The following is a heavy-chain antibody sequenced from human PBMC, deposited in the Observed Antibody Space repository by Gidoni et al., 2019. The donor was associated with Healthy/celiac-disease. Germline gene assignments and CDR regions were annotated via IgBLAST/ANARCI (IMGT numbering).Heavy chain of an antibody. V-gene: IGHV3-9*01. CDR1: GFTFDDYA. CDR3: AKAIHMVRGVGMDV. Sequence: EVQLVESGGGLVQPGRSLRLSCAASGFTFDDYAMHWVRQAPGKGLELVSGISWNSGSIGYADSVKGRFTISRDNAKNSLYLQMNSLRAEDTALYYCAKAIHMVRGVGMDVWGQGTTVTVSS. CDR2: ISWNSGSI. J-gene: IGHJ6*02. D-gene: IGHD3-10*01.